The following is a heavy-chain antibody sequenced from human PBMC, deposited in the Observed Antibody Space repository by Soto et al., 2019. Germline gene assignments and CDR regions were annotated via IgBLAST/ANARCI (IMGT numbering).Heavy chain of an antibody. CDR3: ATSEGRDGYSFDY. CDR1: GYTFTSYG. CDR2: ISAYNGNT. V-gene: IGHV1-18*01. J-gene: IGHJ4*02. D-gene: IGHD5-12*01. Sequence: GASVKVSCKASGYTFTSYGISWVRQAPGQGLEWMGWISAYNGNTNYAQKLQGRVTMTTDTSTGTAYLELSSLTSEDTAVYYCATSEGRDGYSFDYWGPGTLVTVSS.